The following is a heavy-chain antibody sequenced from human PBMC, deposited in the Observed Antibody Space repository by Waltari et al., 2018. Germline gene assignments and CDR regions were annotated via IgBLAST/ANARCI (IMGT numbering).Heavy chain of an antibody. CDR3: ARVATTVVTQDLDY. J-gene: IGHJ4*02. CDR2: INPNSGGT. CDR1: GYTFTGYY. D-gene: IGHD4-17*01. Sequence: QVQLVQSGAEVKKPGASVKVSCKASGYTFTGYYMPWVRQAPGQGLEWMGRINPNSGGTNYAQKFQGRVTMTRDTSISTAYMELSRLRSYDTAVYYCARVATTVVTQDLDYWGQGTLVTVSS. V-gene: IGHV1-2*06.